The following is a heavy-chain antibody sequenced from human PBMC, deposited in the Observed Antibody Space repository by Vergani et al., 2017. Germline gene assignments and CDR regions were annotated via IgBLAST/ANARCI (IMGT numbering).Heavy chain of an antibody. J-gene: IGHJ4*02. CDR1: GFTFSSYA. D-gene: IGHD2-2*01. V-gene: IGHV3-23*01. CDR2: ISGSGGST. Sequence: EVQLLESGGGLVQPGGSLRLSCAASGFTFSSYAMSWVRQAPGKGLEWVSAISGSGGSTYYADSVKGRFTISRDNSKTTLYLQMNSLRAEDTAVYYCAKHLGYCSSTSCPRSYYFDYWGQGTLVTVSS. CDR3: AKHLGYCSSTSCPRSYYFDY.